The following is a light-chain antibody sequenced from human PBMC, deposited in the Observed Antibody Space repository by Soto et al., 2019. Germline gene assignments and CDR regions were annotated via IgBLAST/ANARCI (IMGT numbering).Light chain of an antibody. CDR2: DAS. V-gene: IGKV1-33*01. CDR1: QGINKR. CDR3: QQYDNLRRT. Sequence: DIQMTQSPPSLSASVGDRVTITCQAGQGINKRLNWYQQKSGEAPKLLIYDASNLETGVPSRFSGRGSGTDFTFTISSLQTEDIATYYCQQYDNLRRTFGQGTKVEIK. J-gene: IGKJ1*01.